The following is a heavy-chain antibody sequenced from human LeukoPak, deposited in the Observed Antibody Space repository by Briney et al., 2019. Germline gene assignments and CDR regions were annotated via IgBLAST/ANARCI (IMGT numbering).Heavy chain of an antibody. D-gene: IGHD5-18*01. J-gene: IGHJ4*02. CDR2: ISGRSSHV. CDR3: AKTYRDYFDY. Sequence: PGGSLRLSCSASGFSFSDYDMNWVRQAPGKGLEWVSAISGRSSHVYYGESVKGRFTIARDNSKNTVSLQMKSLRAEDTAIYYCAKTYRDYFDYWGLGTLVTVSS. CDR1: GFSFSDYD. V-gene: IGHV3-23*01.